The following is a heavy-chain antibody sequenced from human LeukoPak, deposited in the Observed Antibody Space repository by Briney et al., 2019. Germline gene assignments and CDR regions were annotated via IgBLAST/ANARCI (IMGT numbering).Heavy chain of an antibody. CDR1: GGSISNYY. Sequence: SETLSLTCTVSGGSISNYYWSWLRQPPGKGLEWIGYIYFSGTTNINPSLKSRVTISVDMSKNQFSLKLSSVTAADTAVYYCAREDPQTTVPEGLDVWGQGTTDTVSS. V-gene: IGHV4-59*01. CDR2: IYFSGTT. D-gene: IGHD4-17*01. CDR3: AREDPQTTVPEGLDV. J-gene: IGHJ6*02.